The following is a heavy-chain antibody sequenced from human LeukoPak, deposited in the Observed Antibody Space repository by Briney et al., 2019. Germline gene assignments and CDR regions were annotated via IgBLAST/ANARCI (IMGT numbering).Heavy chain of an antibody. CDR2: IKPDGSEE. CDR3: ARDKLVGATRIDY. D-gene: IGHD1-26*01. J-gene: IGHJ4*02. Sequence: GGSLRLSCAASGFTFSGYWMSWVRQAPGKGLEWVANIKPDGSEEYYVDSVKGRFTISRDNAKNSLFLQMNSLRDEDTAVYYCARDKLVGATRIDYWGQGTLVTVSS. V-gene: IGHV3-7*01. CDR1: GFTFSGYW.